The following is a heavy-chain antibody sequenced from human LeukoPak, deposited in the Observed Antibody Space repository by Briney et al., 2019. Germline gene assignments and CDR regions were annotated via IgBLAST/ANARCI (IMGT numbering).Heavy chain of an antibody. CDR1: GFPLRSYW. Sequence: GGSLRLSCAASGFPLRSYWMAWVRQAPGKGLEWVANIKHDESEKYYAQSVRGRFTISRENAKNSLYLQMNSLRAEDTALYYCARNNGGSLDHWGQGTLVTVYS. CDR3: ARNNGGSLDH. CDR2: IKHDESEK. D-gene: IGHD4-23*01. V-gene: IGHV3-7*03. J-gene: IGHJ4*02.